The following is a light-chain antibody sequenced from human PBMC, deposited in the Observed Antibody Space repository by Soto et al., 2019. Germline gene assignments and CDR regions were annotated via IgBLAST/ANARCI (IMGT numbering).Light chain of an antibody. CDR1: SSDVGSYNL. CDR3: CTYAGSSTLV. V-gene: IGLV2-23*01. J-gene: IGLJ2*01. CDR2: DDS. Sequence: QSVLTQPASVSGSPGQSITISCTGTSSDVGSYNLVSWYQQHPGKAPKLMIYDDSKRPSGVSNRFSGPTSGNTASLTISGLQAEDEADYYCCTYAGSSTLVLGGGTKLTVL.